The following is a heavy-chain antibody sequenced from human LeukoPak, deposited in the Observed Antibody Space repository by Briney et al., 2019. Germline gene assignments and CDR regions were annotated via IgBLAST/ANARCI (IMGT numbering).Heavy chain of an antibody. J-gene: IGHJ5*02. CDR1: GFTFSSYA. Sequence: GGSLRLSCAASGFTFSSYAMSWVRQAPGKGLEWVSAISSSGSSTHYADSVKGRFTISRDNSKNTLYLQMNSLRAEDTAVYYCAKQSSWFDGTFDPWGQGTLVIVSS. D-gene: IGHD6-13*01. CDR2: ISSSGSST. CDR3: AKQSSWFDGTFDP. V-gene: IGHV3-23*01.